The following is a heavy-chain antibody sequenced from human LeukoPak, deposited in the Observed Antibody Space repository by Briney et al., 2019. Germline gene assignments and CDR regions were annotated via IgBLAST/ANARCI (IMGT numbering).Heavy chain of an antibody. J-gene: IGHJ5*02. Sequence: GASVKVSCKASGYTFTSYGISWVRQAPGQGLEWMGWISACNGNTNYAQKLQGRVTMTTDTSTSTAYMELRSLRSDDTAVYYCARELGIAARRGGNCFDPWGQGTLVTVSS. CDR3: ARELGIAARRGGNCFDP. CDR1: GYTFTSYG. CDR2: ISACNGNT. V-gene: IGHV1-18*01. D-gene: IGHD6-6*01.